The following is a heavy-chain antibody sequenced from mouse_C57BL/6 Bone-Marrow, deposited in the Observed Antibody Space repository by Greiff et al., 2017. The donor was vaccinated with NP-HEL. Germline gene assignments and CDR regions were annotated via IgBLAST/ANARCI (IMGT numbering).Heavy chain of an antibody. Sequence: VQLQQSGPELVRPWASVKISCQAFYTFSRRVHFAFRDTNYWMQLVKQRPGQGLDWIGAIYPGYGGTSSNPKFKCKATLTADKSSSTAYMQLSSLATEDSAVYYCVYAMDYWGQGTSVTVSS. CDR2: GQGLDWIG. V-gene: IGHV1-87*01. CDR3: TEDSAVYYCVYAMDY. CDR1: YTFSRRVH. J-gene: IGHJ4*01.